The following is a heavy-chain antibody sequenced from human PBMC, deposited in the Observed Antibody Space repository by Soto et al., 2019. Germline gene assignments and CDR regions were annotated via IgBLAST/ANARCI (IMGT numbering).Heavy chain of an antibody. CDR2: ISSSSSYI. V-gene: IGHV3-21*01. J-gene: IGHJ3*02. Sequence: GGSLRLSCAASGFTFSSYSMNWVRQAPGKGLEWVSSISSSSSYIYYADSVEGRFTISRDNAKNSLYLQMNSLRAEDTAVYYCARDRAKTYYDILSGLDAFDIWGQGTMVTVSS. CDR3: ARDRAKTYYDILSGLDAFDI. D-gene: IGHD3-9*01. CDR1: GFTFSSYS.